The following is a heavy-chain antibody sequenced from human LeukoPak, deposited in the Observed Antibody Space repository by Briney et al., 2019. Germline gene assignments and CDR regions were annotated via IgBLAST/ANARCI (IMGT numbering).Heavy chain of an antibody. CDR3: AKEGGSGYYLEYYFDY. CDR2: IQYDGSNK. J-gene: IGHJ4*02. V-gene: IGHV3-30*02. D-gene: IGHD3-22*01. Sequence: PGGSLRLSCAASGFTFSSYGMHWVRQAPGKGLEWVAYIQYDGSNKYYADSVKGRFTISRDNSKNTLYLQMNSLRAEDTAVYYCAKEGGSGYYLEYYFDYWGQGTLVTVSS. CDR1: GFTFSSYG.